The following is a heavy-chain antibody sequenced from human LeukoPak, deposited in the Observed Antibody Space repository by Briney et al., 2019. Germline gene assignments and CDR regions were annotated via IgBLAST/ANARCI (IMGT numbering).Heavy chain of an antibody. CDR2: IRSKAYGGAT. V-gene: IGHV3-49*04. J-gene: IGHJ4*02. CDR3: TRPGEFWSGYLYYFDY. D-gene: IGHD3-3*01. Sequence: PGGSLRLSCTASGFTFGDYAMSWVRQGPGKGPEWVGFIRSKAYGGATEYAASVKGRFTISRDDSKSIAYLQMNSLKTEDTAVYYCTRPGEFWSGYLYYFDYWGQGTLVTVSS. CDR1: GFTFGDYA.